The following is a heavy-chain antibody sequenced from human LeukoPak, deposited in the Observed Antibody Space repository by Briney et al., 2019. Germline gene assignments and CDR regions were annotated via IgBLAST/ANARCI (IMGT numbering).Heavy chain of an antibody. J-gene: IGHJ6*03. CDR3: AKDIGRVDTASTYMDV. V-gene: IGHV3-9*01. CDR1: GFTFDDYA. CDR2: ISWNSFTI. Sequence: GGSLRLPCAASGFTFDDYAMHWVRQAPGKGLEWVSGISWNSFTIGYADSVKGRFTISRDNAKNSLYLQMNSLRVEDTALYYCAKDIGRVDTASTYMDVWGKGTTVTISS. D-gene: IGHD5-18*01.